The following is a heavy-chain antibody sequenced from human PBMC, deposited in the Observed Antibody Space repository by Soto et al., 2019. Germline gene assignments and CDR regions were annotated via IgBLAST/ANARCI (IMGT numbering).Heavy chain of an antibody. Sequence: PGGSLRLSCAASGFTFSSYGMHWVRQAPGKGLEWVAVISYDGSNKYYADSVKGRFTISRDNSKNTLYLQMNSLRAEDTAVYYCAKRRAADYNWNPYYYYGMDVWGQGTTVTVSS. CDR1: GFTFSSYG. V-gene: IGHV3-30*18. D-gene: IGHD1-20*01. CDR3: AKRRAADYNWNPYYYYGMDV. J-gene: IGHJ6*02. CDR2: ISYDGSNK.